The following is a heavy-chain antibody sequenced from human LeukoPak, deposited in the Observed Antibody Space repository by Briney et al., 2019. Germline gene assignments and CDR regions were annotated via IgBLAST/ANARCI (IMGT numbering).Heavy chain of an antibody. CDR1: GYTFTSYG. J-gene: IGHJ4*02. Sequence: ASVKVSCKASGYTFTSYGISWVRQAPGQGLEWMGWISAYNGNTNYAQKLQGRVTMTTDTSTGTAYMELRSLRSDDTAVYYCARREYSSSWYLWTFDYWGQGTLVTVSS. CDR3: ARREYSSSWYLWTFDY. CDR2: ISAYNGNT. V-gene: IGHV1-18*01. D-gene: IGHD6-13*01.